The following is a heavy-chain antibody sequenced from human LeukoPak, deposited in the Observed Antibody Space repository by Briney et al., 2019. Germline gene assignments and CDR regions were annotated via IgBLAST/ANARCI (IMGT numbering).Heavy chain of an antibody. Sequence: GASVKVSCKASGGTFSSYAISWVRQAPGQGLEWRGGIIPIFGTANYAQKFQGRVTITTDESTSTAYMELSSLRSEDTAVYYCARGGSSSWWVNDAFDIWGQGTMVTVSS. CDR2: IIPIFGTA. D-gene: IGHD6-13*01. CDR1: GGTFSSYA. V-gene: IGHV1-69*05. CDR3: ARGGSSSWWVNDAFDI. J-gene: IGHJ3*02.